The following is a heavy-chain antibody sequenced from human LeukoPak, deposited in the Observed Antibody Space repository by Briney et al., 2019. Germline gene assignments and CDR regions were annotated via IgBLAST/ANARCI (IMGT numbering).Heavy chain of an antibody. Sequence: SGGSPRLSCAASGFTFSSYSMNWVRQAPGKGLEWVSSISSSSYIYYADSVKGRFTISRDNAKNSLYLQMNSLRAEDTAVYYCARGVRHRCCSGGSCYGPDYFDYWGQGTLVTVSS. CDR3: ARGVRHRCCSGGSCYGPDYFDY. CDR2: ISSSSYI. D-gene: IGHD2-15*01. J-gene: IGHJ4*02. V-gene: IGHV3-21*01. CDR1: GFTFSSYS.